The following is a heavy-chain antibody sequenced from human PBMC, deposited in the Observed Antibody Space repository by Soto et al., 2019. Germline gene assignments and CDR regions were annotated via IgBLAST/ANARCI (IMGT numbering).Heavy chain of an antibody. CDR3: ARVRHINAFDI. V-gene: IGHV4-30-4*01. CDR2: IYNSGST. D-gene: IGHD1-20*01. J-gene: IGHJ3*02. CDR1: GGSISSGDYY. Sequence: QVQLQESGPGLVKPSQTLSLTCTVPGGSISSGDYYWSWIRQPPGKGLEWIGYIYNSGSTYYNPSLKSRVTISVDTSKKQISLKLSSVTAADTDVYYCARVRHINAFDIWGQGTMVTVSS.